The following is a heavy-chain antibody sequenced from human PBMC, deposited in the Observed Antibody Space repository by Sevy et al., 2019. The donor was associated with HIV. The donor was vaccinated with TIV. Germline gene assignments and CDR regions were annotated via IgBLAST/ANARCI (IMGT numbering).Heavy chain of an antibody. CDR2: ISYDGSHK. CDR1: GFTFSTYA. J-gene: IGHJ4*02. D-gene: IGHD6-19*01. Sequence: GGSLRLSCAASGFTFSTYAMHWVRQGPGKGLEWVGVISYDGSHKYYAESVKGRFTISRDISKDTLFLQMNSLRAWDTAVYYCAGGAGYSIGWFPGYWGQGTLGTVSS. V-gene: IGHV3-30*03. CDR3: AGGAGYSIGWFPGY.